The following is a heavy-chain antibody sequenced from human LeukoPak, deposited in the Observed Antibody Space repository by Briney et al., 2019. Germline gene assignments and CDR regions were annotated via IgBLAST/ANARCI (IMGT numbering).Heavy chain of an antibody. V-gene: IGHV3-30-3*01. D-gene: IGHD6-19*01. Sequence: PGGSLRLSCAASGFTFSSYEMNWVRQAPGKGLEWVAVISYDGSNKYYADSVKGRFTISRDNSKNTLYLQMNSLRAEDTAVYYCARAPTYSSGWYFDYWGQGTLVTVSS. CDR2: ISYDGSNK. J-gene: IGHJ4*02. CDR1: GFTFSSYE. CDR3: ARAPTYSSGWYFDY.